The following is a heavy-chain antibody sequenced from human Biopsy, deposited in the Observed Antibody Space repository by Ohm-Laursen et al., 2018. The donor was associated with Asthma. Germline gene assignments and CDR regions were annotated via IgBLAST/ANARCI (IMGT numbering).Heavy chain of an antibody. D-gene: IGHD2-2*01. CDR3: ARKAGSCISRTCYSLDF. V-gene: IGHV1-69*13. CDR2: INPAIGTT. Sequence: ASVKVSCKPLGGTFNTYVIDWVRQAPGQGLEWMGGINPAIGTTSYPQKFQERVTITADDSTSTVYMELSSLGSEDTAVYYCARKAGSCISRTCYSLDFWGQGTLVTVSS. CDR1: GGTFNTYV. J-gene: IGHJ4*02.